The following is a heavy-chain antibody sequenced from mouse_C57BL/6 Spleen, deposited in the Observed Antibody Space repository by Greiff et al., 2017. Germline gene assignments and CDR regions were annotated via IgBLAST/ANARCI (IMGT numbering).Heavy chain of an antibody. CDR1: GFSLTSYG. CDR2: IWGVGST. CDR3: ATRYGNYGGDYAMDY. V-gene: IGHV2-6*01. Sequence: VKLVESGPGLVAPSQSLSITCTVSGFSLTSYGVDWVRQSPGKGLEWLGVIWGVGSTNYNSALKSRLSISKDNSKSQVFLKMNSLQTDDTAMYYCATRYGNYGGDYAMDYWGQGTSVTVSS. J-gene: IGHJ4*01. D-gene: IGHD2-1*01.